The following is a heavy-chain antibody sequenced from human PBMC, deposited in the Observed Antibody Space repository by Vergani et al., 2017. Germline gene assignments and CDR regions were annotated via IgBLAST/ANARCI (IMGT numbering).Heavy chain of an antibody. CDR3: ARXSIGEGYYYYYMDV. V-gene: IGHV4-39*01. CDR2: IYYSGST. CDR1: GGSISSSSYY. Sequence: QLQLQESGPGLVKPSETLSLTCTVSGGSISSSSYYWGCIRQPPGKGLEWIGSIYYSGSTYYNPSLTSRVTISVDTSKNQFSLKLSSVTAADTAVYYCARXSIGEGYYYYYMDVWGKGTTVTVSS. D-gene: IGHD3-10*01. J-gene: IGHJ6*03.